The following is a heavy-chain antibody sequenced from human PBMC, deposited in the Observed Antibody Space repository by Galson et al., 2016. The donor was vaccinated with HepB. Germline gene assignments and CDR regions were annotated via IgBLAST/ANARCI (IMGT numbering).Heavy chain of an antibody. CDR1: GFTFSSYS. D-gene: IGHD6-6*01. CDR2: ISSSSRTI. Sequence: SLRLSCAASGFTFSSYSMNWVRQAPGKGLEWVSYISSSSRTIYYADSVKGRFTISRDNAKNSLYLQMNSLRAEEMAVYYCARDPGRSSSSRYGMDVWGKGTTVTVSS. J-gene: IGHJ6*04. V-gene: IGHV3-48*01. CDR3: ARDPGRSSSSRYGMDV.